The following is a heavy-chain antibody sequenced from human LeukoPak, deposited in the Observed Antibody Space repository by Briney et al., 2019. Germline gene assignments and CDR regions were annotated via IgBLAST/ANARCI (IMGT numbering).Heavy chain of an antibody. V-gene: IGHV3-21*01. CDR2: ISSSSSYI. J-gene: IGHJ4*02. Sequence: GSLRLSCAASGFTFSSYSMNWVRQAPGKGLEWVSSISSSSSYIYYADSVKGRFTISRDNSKNTLYLQMNSLRAEDTAVYYCAGSSGYYAAFDYWGQGTLVTVSS. D-gene: IGHD3-22*01. CDR3: AGSSGYYAAFDY. CDR1: GFTFSSYS.